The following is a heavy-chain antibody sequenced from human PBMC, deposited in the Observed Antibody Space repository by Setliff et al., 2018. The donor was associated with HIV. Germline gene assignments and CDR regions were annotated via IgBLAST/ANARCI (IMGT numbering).Heavy chain of an antibody. Sequence: PSETLSLTCSVSGGSISSSSYYWGWIRQPPGKGLEWIGSIYYSGSTYYNSSLESRVTISVDTSKNQFSLELRSVTAADSAVYYCARQLANGWWALDYWGQGTLVTVSS. D-gene: IGHD2-8*02. J-gene: IGHJ4*02. CDR3: ARQLANGWWALDY. CDR2: IYYSGST. CDR1: GGSISSSSYY. V-gene: IGHV4-39*01.